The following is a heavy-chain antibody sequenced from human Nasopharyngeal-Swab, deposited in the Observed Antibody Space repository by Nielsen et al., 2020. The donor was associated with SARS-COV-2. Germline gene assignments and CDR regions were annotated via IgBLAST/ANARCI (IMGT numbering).Heavy chain of an antibody. V-gene: IGHV1-18*01. CDR3: ARVIAAAANEGLDY. CDR2: ISAYNGNT. CDR1: AYTFTSYC. J-gene: IGHJ4*02. Sequence: ASVKVSCKASAYTFTSYCSSWVGQAPGQGLEWMGWISAYNGNTNYAQKLQGRVTMTTDTSTSTAYMELRSLRSDDTAVYYCARVIAAAANEGLDYWGQGTLVTASS. D-gene: IGHD6-13*01.